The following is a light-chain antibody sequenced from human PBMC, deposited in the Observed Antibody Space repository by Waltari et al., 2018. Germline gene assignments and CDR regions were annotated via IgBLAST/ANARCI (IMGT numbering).Light chain of an antibody. CDR1: RDINVATYK. CDR3: MILHNNAVV. V-gene: IGLV5-45*01. Sequence: QAVLTQPASLSASPGASASLTFTLRRDINVATYKIYWSQQRPGSPPQFLVKYRSDSSNERGSGVPSRFSGSRDTSANAGILLISGLQSEDEADYYCMILHNNAVVFGGGTTLTVL. CDR2: YRSDSSN. J-gene: IGLJ3*02.